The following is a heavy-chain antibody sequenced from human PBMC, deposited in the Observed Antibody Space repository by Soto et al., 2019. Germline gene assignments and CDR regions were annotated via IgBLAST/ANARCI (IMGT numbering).Heavy chain of an antibody. CDR3: ARGRASGSYYLLDY. D-gene: IGHD3-10*01. J-gene: IGHJ4*02. CDR2: INPNSGNI. CDR1: GNTFTSYD. V-gene: IGHV1-8*01. Sequence: GAAVNVSCKASGNTFTSYDMNWVREATGHGREWMGWINPNSGNIGYAQKFQGRVTMTRDTAIRTAYMEVSRLRSDDTAVYYCARGRASGSYYLLDYWGQGTLVTVSS.